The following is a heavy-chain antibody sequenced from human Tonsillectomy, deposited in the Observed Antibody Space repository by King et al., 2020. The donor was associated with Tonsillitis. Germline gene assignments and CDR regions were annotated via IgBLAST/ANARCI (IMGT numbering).Heavy chain of an antibody. D-gene: IGHD2-2*02. CDR3: ARGHCSRTTCYTADY. V-gene: IGHV1-2*02. J-gene: IGHJ4*02. CDR1: GYTFTGYY. CDR2: INPNSGGT. Sequence: QLVQSGAEVKKPGASMRVSCQASGYTFTGYYIHWVRQAPGQGLEWMGWINPNSGGTNYAQKFQGRVTMTRDTSINTASMELSRRASDDTAMYYCARGHCSRTTCYTADYWGQGTLVTVSS.